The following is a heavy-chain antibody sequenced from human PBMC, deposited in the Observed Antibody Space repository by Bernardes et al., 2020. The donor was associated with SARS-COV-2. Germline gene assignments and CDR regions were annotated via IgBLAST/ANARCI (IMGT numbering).Heavy chain of an antibody. CDR1: EFTFSSYA. D-gene: IGHD1-7*01. CDR3: ARESDWNYVSDY. Sequence: GGSLRLSCAASEFTFSSYAMSWVRQAPGKGLEWVSSITSSSSYKYYADSVKGRFTISRDNAKNSLYLQMNSLRAEDTAVYFCARESDWNYVSDYWGQGTLVTVSS. V-gene: IGHV3-21*01. J-gene: IGHJ4*02. CDR2: ITSSSSYK.